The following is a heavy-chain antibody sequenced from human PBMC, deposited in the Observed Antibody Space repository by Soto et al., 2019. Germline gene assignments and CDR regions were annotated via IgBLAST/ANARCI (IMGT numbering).Heavy chain of an antibody. V-gene: IGHV4-31*03. CDR2: IYYSGST. CDR1: GGSISSCGYY. Sequence: SETLSLTFTVSGGSISSCGYYWSWIRQHPVKVLEWIGYIYYSGSTYYNPSLKSRVTISVDTSKNQFSLKLSSVTAAGTAVYYSERAKTAAIPLHATGVCGKGPTLTVSS. J-gene: IGHJ6*04. D-gene: IGHD2-2*01. CDR3: ERAKTAAIPLHATGV.